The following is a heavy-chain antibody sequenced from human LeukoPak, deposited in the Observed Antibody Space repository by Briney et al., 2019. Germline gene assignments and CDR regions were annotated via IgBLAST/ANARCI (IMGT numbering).Heavy chain of an antibody. Sequence: GGSLRLSCAASGFTFSSYAVSWVRQAPGKGLEWVSAISGSGGSTYYADSVKGRFTISRDNSKNTLYLQMNSLRAEDTAVYYCAKTRGYDYGQRYFDYWGQGTLVTVPS. V-gene: IGHV3-23*01. CDR1: GFTFSSYA. CDR2: ISGSGGST. J-gene: IGHJ4*02. D-gene: IGHD5-12*01. CDR3: AKTRGYDYGQRYFDY.